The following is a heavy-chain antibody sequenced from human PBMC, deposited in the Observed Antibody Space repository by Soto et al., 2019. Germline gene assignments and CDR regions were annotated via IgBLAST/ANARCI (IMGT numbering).Heavy chain of an antibody. V-gene: IGHV4-59*01. Sequence: SETLSLTCTVSGVSINNYYWTWVRQPPGKRLEWIGAIYYTGSTTYNPSLRSRVTFSVDTSKNQFSLSLTSVTAADTAVYFCEKVVSGGHLDYWGQGTLVTVSS. D-gene: IGHD6-25*01. CDR1: GVSINNYY. CDR3: EKVVSGGHLDY. J-gene: IGHJ4*02. CDR2: IYYTGST.